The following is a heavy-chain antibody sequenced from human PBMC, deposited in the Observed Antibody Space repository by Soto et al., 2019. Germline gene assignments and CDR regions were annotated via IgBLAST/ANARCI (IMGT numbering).Heavy chain of an antibody. CDR3: TGQIASGY. Sequence: QVQLVETGGGVVQPGRSLRLSCAASGFTFSNSGMHWDRQAPGKGLEWVAVISFDGSTKYYADSVKGRFSISRDNSKNTLYLEMNSLRADDAAVYYCTGQIASGYWGQGTLVTVSS. D-gene: IGHD2-8*02. J-gene: IGHJ4*02. CDR1: GFTFSNSG. V-gene: IGHV3-30*03. CDR2: ISFDGSTK.